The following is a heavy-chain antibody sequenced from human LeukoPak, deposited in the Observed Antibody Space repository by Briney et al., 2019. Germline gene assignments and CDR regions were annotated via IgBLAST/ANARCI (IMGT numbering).Heavy chain of an antibody. CDR2: CSCNSSYI. J-gene: IGHJ4*02. D-gene: IGHD6-19*01. V-gene: IGHV3-21*01. Sequence: GGSLRLSCAASGFTFSSTSMTWVRQAPGKGLEWVSSCSCNSSYISYVESVKGRFTIYRDNAKISVYLQMNSLRAEDTALYYCASDSSGWYYFDYWGQGTLVTVFS. CDR3: ASDSSGWYYFDY. CDR1: GFTFSSTS.